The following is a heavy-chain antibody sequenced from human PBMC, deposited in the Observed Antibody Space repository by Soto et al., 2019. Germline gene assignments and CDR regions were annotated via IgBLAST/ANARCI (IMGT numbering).Heavy chain of an antibody. D-gene: IGHD6-13*01. V-gene: IGHV3-21*01. J-gene: IGHJ4*02. Sequence: EVQLVESGGGLVKPGGSLRLSCAASGFTFSSYSMNWVRQAPGKGLEWVSSISSSSIYIYYTDSLKGRFTISRDNAKNSLYLQMNSLRAEDTAVYYCARDLNEVAATGTSPFDYWGQGTLVTFSS. CDR2: ISSSSIYI. CDR3: ARDLNEVAATGTSPFDY. CDR1: GFTFSSYS.